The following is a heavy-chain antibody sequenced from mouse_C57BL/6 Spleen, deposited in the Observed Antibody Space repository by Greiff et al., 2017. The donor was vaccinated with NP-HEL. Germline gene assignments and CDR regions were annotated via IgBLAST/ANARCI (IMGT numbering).Heavy chain of an antibody. CDR1: GYSITSGYY. Sequence: ESGPGLVKPSQSLSLPCSVTGYSITSGYYWNWIRQFPGNKLEWMGYISYDGSNNYNPSLKNRISITRDTSKNQFFLKLKSVTTEDTATDDCAPLYYDYDVWFAYWGQGTLVTVSA. D-gene: IGHD2-4*01. CDR3: APLYYDYDVWFAY. J-gene: IGHJ3*01. CDR2: ISYDGSN. V-gene: IGHV3-6*01.